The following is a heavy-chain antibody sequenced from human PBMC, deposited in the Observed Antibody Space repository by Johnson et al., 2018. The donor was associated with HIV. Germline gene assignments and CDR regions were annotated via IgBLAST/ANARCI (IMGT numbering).Heavy chain of an antibody. D-gene: IGHD3-22*01. CDR3: TIPYYYDSGGYQ. J-gene: IGHJ3*01. CDR1: GFTFSSYA. V-gene: IGHV3-30*14. Sequence: QVQLVESGGGLVKPGGSLRLSCAASGFTFSSYAMHWVRQAPGKGLEWVAVISYDGSNKYYADSVKGRFTISRDNSKNTLYLQMDSLRAEDMAVYYCTIPYYYDSGGYQWGQGTMVTVSS. CDR2: ISYDGSNK.